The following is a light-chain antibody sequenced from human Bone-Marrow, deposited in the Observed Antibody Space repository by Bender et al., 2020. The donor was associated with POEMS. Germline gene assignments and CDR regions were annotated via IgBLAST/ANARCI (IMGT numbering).Light chain of an antibody. CDR3: QSTDISGTFVV. CDR2: KDT. CDR1: ALPRQY. V-gene: IGLV3-25*03. J-gene: IGLJ2*01. Sequence: SSELTQPTSVSVSPGQTARITCSGEALPRQYAYWYQQKAGQAPVMVIYKDTQRHSGIPERFSGSTSGTTLTLTISGVRAEDEADYYCQSTDISGTFVVFGGGTKLTVL.